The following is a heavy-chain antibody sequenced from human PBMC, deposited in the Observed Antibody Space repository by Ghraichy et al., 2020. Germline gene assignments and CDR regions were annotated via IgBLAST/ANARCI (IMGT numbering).Heavy chain of an antibody. V-gene: IGHV4-59*01. Sequence: ETLSLTCTVSGGSISSYYWSWIRQPPGKGLEWIGYIYYSGSTNYNPSLKSRVTISVDTSKNQFSLKLSSVTAADTAVYYCARGRRRRFLEWAIFDYWGQGTLVTVSS. D-gene: IGHD3-3*01. CDR1: GGSISSYY. J-gene: IGHJ4*02. CDR2: IYYSGST. CDR3: ARGRRRRFLEWAIFDY.